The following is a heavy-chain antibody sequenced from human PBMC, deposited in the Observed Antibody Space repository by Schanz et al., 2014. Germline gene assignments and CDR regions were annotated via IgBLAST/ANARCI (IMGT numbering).Heavy chain of an antibody. CDR2: INQSGDT. Sequence: QVQLQQWGAGLLKPSETLSLTCAVSGGSFSGYYWSWIRQPPDTGLEWIGEINQSGDTNYNPSLKGRATISVDTSNTQFSLKLRSVTAADTAVYYCARLYCSTPGCYVSPNGFAKDYWGQGTLVTVSS. V-gene: IGHV4-34*01. CDR1: GGSFSGYY. D-gene: IGHD2-2*01. CDR3: ARLYCSTPGCYVSPNGFAKDY. J-gene: IGHJ4*02.